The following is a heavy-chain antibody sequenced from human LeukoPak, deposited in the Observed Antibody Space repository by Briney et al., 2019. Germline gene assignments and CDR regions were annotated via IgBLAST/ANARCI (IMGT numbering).Heavy chain of an antibody. J-gene: IGHJ5*02. Sequence: ASVKVSCKASGYTFTSYGISWVRQAPGQGLEWMGWINPNSGGTNYAQKFQGRVTMTRDTSISTAYMELSRLRSEDTAVYYCARKRLAARGWFDPWGQGTLVTVSS. D-gene: IGHD6-6*01. CDR3: ARKRLAARGWFDP. CDR2: INPNSGGT. V-gene: IGHV1-2*02. CDR1: GYTFTSYG.